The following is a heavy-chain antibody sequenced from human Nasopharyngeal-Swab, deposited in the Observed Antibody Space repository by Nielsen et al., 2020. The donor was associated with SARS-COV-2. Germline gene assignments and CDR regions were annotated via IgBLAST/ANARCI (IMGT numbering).Heavy chain of an antibody. CDR3: ARQSFYDILTGYYYFDY. CDR2: IYYSGST. CDR1: GGSISSSSYY. V-gene: IGHV4-39*01. D-gene: IGHD3-9*01. Sequence: GSLRLSCTVSGGSISSSSYYWGWIRQPPGKGLEWIGSIYYSGSTYYNPSLKSRVTISVDTSKNQFSLKLSSVTAADTAVYYCARQSFYDILTGYYYFDYWGQGTLVTVSS. J-gene: IGHJ4*02.